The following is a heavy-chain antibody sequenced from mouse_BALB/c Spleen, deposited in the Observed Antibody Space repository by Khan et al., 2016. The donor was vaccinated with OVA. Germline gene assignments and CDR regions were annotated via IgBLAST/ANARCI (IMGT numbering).Heavy chain of an antibody. CDR1: GFTFTSYG. Sequence: VQLKQSGAELGRPGSSVKLSCKTSGFTFTSYGIKWVKQRPGQGLEWIGYIYPGNGYTVYNEKFQGKATLTSDTSSSTAYMQLRSLTSEDSAIYFWAAAYYRNYFDYSGQGTTLTLSS. D-gene: IGHD2-14*01. CDR3: AAAYYRNYFDY. CDR2: IYPGNGYT. J-gene: IGHJ2*01. V-gene: IGHV1S134*01.